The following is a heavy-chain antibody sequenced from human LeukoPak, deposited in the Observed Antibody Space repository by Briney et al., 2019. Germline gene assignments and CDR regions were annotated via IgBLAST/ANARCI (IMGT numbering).Heavy chain of an antibody. V-gene: IGHV3-7*01. J-gene: IGHJ4*02. Sequence: GSLRLSCAASGFTFSSYWMSWVRQAPGKGLEWVAHIKEDESDEYYVDSVRGRFTASRDNAKNSVNLQMNSLRVEDTAVYYCARWRGRQSEFDYWGQGTLVTVSS. CDR2: IKEDESDE. CDR1: GFTFSSYW. CDR3: ARWRGRQSEFDY. D-gene: IGHD1-1*01.